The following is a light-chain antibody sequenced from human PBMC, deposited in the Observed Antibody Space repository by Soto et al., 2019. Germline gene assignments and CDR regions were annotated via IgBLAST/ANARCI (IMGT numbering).Light chain of an antibody. Sequence: QSVLTQPPSVSGSPGQSVTISCTGTSSDVGSYNRVSWYQQPPGTAPKVMIYEVSNRPSGVPDRFSGSKSGNTASLTISGLQPEDEADYYCYSSTSSNPYVFGTGTKVTV. V-gene: IGLV2-18*02. CDR2: EVS. J-gene: IGLJ1*01. CDR3: YSSTSSNPYV. CDR1: SSDVGSYNR.